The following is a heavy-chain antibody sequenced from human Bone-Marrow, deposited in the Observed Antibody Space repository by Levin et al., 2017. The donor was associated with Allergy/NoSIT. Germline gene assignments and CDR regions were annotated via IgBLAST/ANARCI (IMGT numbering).Heavy chain of an antibody. CDR3: ARFGGIGRYAFDI. CDR2: INHSGST. Sequence: KPSETLSLTCAVYGGSFSGYYWSWIRQPPGKGLEWIGEINHSGSTNYNPSLKSRVTISVDTSKNQFSLKLSSVTAADTAVYYCARFGGIGRYAFDIWGQGTMVTVSS. CDR1: GGSFSGYY. J-gene: IGHJ3*02. V-gene: IGHV4-34*01. D-gene: IGHD4-23*01.